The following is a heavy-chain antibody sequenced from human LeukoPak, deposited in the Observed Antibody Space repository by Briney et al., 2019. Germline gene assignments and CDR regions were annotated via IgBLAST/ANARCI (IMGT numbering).Heavy chain of an antibody. CDR2: IYHSGST. J-gene: IGHJ4*02. V-gene: IGHV4-30-2*01. Sequence: PSQTLSLTCAVSGGSISSGGYSWSWIRQPPGKGLEWIGYIYHSGSTYYNPSLKSRVTISVDRSKNQFSLKLSSVTAADTAVYYCARGGITMVRGVVFDYWGQGTLVTVSS. D-gene: IGHD3-10*01. CDR1: GGSISSGGYS. CDR3: ARGGITMVRGVVFDY.